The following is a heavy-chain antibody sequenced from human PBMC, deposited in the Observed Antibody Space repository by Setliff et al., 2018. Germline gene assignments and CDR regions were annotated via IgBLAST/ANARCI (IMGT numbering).Heavy chain of an antibody. V-gene: IGHV3-23*01. CDR2: IGARTGLT. Sequence: PGGSLRLSCEASGFTFSSYTMTWVRQAPGEGLEWVSGIGARTGLTYYADSVKGRFTMSRDISKNTVYLHMTSLRAEDTAMYYRAKRGDTRTFDYWGQETLVTVSS. CDR3: AKRGDTRTFDY. J-gene: IGHJ4*02. D-gene: IGHD5-18*01. CDR1: GFTFSSYT.